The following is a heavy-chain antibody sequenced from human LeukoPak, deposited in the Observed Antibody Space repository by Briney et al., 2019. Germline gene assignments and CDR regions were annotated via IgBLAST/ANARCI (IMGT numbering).Heavy chain of an antibody. D-gene: IGHD6-13*01. CDR1: GFTFSSYA. CDR3: AKSGYSTKGAFDY. J-gene: IGHJ4*02. V-gene: IGHV3-23*01. CDR2: ITGSGGST. Sequence: GGSLRLSCAASGFTFSSYAMSWVRQAPGKGLEWVSAITGSGGSTYYADSVKGRFTISRDNSKNTLYVQMNSLRAEDTAVYYCAKSGYSTKGAFDYWGQGTLVTVSS.